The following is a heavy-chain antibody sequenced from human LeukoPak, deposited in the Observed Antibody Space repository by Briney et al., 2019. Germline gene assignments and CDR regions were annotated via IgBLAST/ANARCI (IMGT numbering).Heavy chain of an antibody. CDR1: GGSISSGTYY. D-gene: IGHD3-10*01. J-gene: IGHJ4*02. CDR3: ARASAYYYGSGSYYIHDY. V-gene: IGHV4-61*02. Sequence: SETLSLTCTASGGSISSGTYYWSWIRQPAGKGLEWIGRIYTSGSTNYNPSLKSRVTMSVDTSKNQFSLKLSSVTAADTAVYYCARASAYYYGSGSYYIHDYWGQGTLVTVSS. CDR2: IYTSGST.